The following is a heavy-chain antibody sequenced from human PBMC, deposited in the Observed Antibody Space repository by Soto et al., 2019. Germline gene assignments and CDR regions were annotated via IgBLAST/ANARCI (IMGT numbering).Heavy chain of an antibody. CDR1: GYSFTSYW. CDR2: IDPSDSYT. Sequence: GESLKISCKGSGYSFTSYWISWVHQMPGKGLEWMGRIDPSDSYTNYSPSFQGHVTISADKSISTAYLQWSSLKASDTAMYYCARQGQYSSGWYDYWGQGTLVTVSS. D-gene: IGHD6-19*01. J-gene: IGHJ4*02. CDR3: ARQGQYSSGWYDY. V-gene: IGHV5-10-1*01.